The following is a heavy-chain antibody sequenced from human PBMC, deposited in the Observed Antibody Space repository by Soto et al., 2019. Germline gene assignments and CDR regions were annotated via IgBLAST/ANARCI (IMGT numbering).Heavy chain of an antibody. CDR3: AKGRGQSWHCDY. Sequence: EVQLLESGGGSVQPGGSLRLSCAASGFTFSSYAMHWVRRPPGKGLEWVSSISGSGGTAYYADSVKGRFSISRDSLLNTLYLQINTVRAEDTAVYYCAKGRGQSWHCDYLGQGTVVTVTP. D-gene: IGHD3-10*01. CDR2: ISGSGGTA. V-gene: IGHV3-23*01. J-gene: IGHJ4*02. CDR1: GFTFSSYA.